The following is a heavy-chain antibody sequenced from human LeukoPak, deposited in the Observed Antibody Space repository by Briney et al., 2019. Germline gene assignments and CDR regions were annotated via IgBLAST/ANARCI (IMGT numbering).Heavy chain of an antibody. CDR3: ARGIAAAGYYFDY. CDR1: GFTFSSYW. Sequence: GGSLRLSCAASGFTFSSYWMSWVRQAPGKGLEWVSSISSSSSYIYYADSVKGRFTISRDNAKNSLYLQMNSLRDEDTAVYYCARGIAAAGYYFDYWGQGTLVTVSS. D-gene: IGHD6-13*01. CDR2: ISSSSSYI. J-gene: IGHJ4*02. V-gene: IGHV3-21*01.